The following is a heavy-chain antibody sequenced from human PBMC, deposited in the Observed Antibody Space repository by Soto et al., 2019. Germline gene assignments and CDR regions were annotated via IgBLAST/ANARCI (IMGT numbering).Heavy chain of an antibody. CDR2: IYYSGST. J-gene: IGHJ4*02. Sequence: QVQLQESGPGLVKPSETLSLTCTVSGGSISSYYWSWIRQPPGKGLEWIGYIYYSGSTNYNPSLKSRVTISVDTSKNQFSLKLSSETAADTAVYYCARSIAVAVFDYWGQGTLVTVSS. D-gene: IGHD6-19*01. CDR1: GGSISSYY. CDR3: ARSIAVAVFDY. V-gene: IGHV4-59*01.